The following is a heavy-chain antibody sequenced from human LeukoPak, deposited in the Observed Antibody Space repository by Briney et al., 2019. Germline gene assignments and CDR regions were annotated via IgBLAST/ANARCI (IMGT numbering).Heavy chain of an antibody. CDR3: AREGRPETAFDY. CDR1: GGSISSGGYY. CDR2: IYYSGST. J-gene: IGHJ4*02. V-gene: IGHV4-31*03. Sequence: SETLSLTCTVSGGSISSGGYYWSWIRQHPGKGLEWIGYIYYSGSTYYNPSLKSRVTISVDTSKSQFSLKLSSVTAADTAVYYCAREGRPETAFDYWGQGTLVTVSS. D-gene: IGHD1-1*01.